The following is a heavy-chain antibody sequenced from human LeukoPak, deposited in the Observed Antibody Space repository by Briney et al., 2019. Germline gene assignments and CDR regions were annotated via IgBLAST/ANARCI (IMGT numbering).Heavy chain of an antibody. CDR2: IYYSGST. D-gene: IGHD3-3*01. CDR1: GGSISSYY. Sequence: SETLSLTCTVSGGSISSYYWSWIWQPPGKGLEWIGYIYYSGSTNYNPSLKSRVTISVDTSKNQFSLKLSSVTAADTAVYYCARGPDFWSLMDVWGQGTTVTVSS. V-gene: IGHV4-59*01. CDR3: ARGPDFWSLMDV. J-gene: IGHJ6*02.